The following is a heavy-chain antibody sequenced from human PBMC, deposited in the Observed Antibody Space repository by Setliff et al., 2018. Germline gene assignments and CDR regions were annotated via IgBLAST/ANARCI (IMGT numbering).Heavy chain of an antibody. CDR3: ARDSQLGFYYFDS. J-gene: IGHJ4*02. Sequence: GASVKVSCKASGYSFSDSAVNWVRQAPGQGLEWVGWISAYSGNAYYTQRFQDRVIITADVSTRTAYMDLSSLRSEDTAIYYCARDSQLGFYYFDSWGRGTLVTVSS. D-gene: IGHD1-1*01. V-gene: IGHV1-18*01. CDR2: ISAYSGNA. CDR1: GYSFSDSA.